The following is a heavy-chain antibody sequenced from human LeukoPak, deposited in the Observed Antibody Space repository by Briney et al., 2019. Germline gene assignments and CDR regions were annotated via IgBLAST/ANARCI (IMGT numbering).Heavy chain of an antibody. V-gene: IGHV1-2*02. D-gene: IGHD2-21*02. J-gene: IGHJ6*03. CDR3: ARGVTARGFYYYMDI. CDR1: GYTFTGYY. Sequence: ASVKVSCKASGYTFTGYYMHWVRQAPGQGLEWIGWINPNSGGTNYAQKFQGRVTMTRDTSITTAYMELSSLRSDDTAVYSCARGVTARGFYYYMDIWGKGTTVTISS. CDR2: INPNSGGT.